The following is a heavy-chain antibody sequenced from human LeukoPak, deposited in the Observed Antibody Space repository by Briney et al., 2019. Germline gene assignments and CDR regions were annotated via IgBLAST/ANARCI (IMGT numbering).Heavy chain of an antibody. Sequence: GGSLRLSCAASGFTFSGYGMQRVRQAPGKGLEWVALISYDGSNKHYADSVKGRFTISRDNSKNTLYLQMNSLRAEDTAVYYCAREAPYSSSSGPLFDYYGMDVWGQGTTVTVSS. CDR1: GFTFSGYG. J-gene: IGHJ6*02. CDR3: AREAPYSSSSGPLFDYYGMDV. V-gene: IGHV3-30*03. D-gene: IGHD6-6*01. CDR2: ISYDGSNK.